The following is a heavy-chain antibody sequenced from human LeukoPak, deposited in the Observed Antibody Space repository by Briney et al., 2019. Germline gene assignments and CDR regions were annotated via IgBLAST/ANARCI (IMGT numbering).Heavy chain of an antibody. V-gene: IGHV4-38-2*02. J-gene: IGHJ4*02. CDR1: GYSFTSGHY. CDR2: IYYTGSA. D-gene: IGHD2-2*01. CDR3: ARYCTSTTCILRGFDY. Sequence: SDTLSLTCTVSGYSFTSGHYWGWIRPPPGKGLEWIANIYYTGSAHYNPSLKSRVTISVDTSKNQFSLKLSSVTAADTAVYYCARYCTSTTCILRGFDYWGQGTLVTVSS.